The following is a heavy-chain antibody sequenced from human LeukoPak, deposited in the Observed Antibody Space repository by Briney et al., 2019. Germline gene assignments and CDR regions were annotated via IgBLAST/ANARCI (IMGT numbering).Heavy chain of an antibody. Sequence: PGGSLRLSCAASGFTFDDYAMHWVRKAPGKGLELVSLISWDGGSTYYADSVKGRFTISRDNSKNSLYLQMNSLRAEDTALYYCAKGPTGGAGHLDYWGQGTLVTVSS. J-gene: IGHJ4*02. CDR2: ISWDGGST. CDR3: AKGPTGGAGHLDY. D-gene: IGHD4-17*01. CDR1: GFTFDDYA. V-gene: IGHV3-43D*03.